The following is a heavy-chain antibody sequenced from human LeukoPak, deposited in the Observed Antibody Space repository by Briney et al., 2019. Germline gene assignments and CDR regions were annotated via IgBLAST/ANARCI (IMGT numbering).Heavy chain of an antibody. CDR2: IWYDGSNK. CDR1: GFTFSSYG. D-gene: IGHD6-13*01. V-gene: IGHV3-33*01. CDR3: ARDLAAAGTGDY. J-gene: IGHJ4*02. Sequence: GRSLRLSCAASGFTFSSYGMHWVRQAPGKGLEWVAVIWYDGSNKYYADSVKGRFTISRDNSKNTLYLQMNSLRAEDTDVYYCARDLAAAGTGDYWGQGTLVTVSS.